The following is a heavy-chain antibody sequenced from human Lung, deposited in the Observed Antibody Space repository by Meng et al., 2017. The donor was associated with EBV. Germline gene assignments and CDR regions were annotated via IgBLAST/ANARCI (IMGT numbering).Heavy chain of an antibody. Sequence: QVQLVQSGSELKKPGASVKVSCKASGYTFTRYPMTWVRQAPGQGLEWMGWSSTNTGNPTYAQGFTGRFVFSVDTSVSTAYLQISSLKAEDTAVYYCGTLKYTSGFYGPAYWGQGPRVTVYS. V-gene: IGHV7-4-1*02. CDR2: SSTNTGNP. J-gene: IGHJ4*02. CDR3: GTLKYTSGFYGPAY. CDR1: GYTFTRYP. D-gene: IGHD6-19*01.